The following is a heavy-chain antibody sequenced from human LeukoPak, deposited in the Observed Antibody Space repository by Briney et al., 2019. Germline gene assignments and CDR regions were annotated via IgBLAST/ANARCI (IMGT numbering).Heavy chain of an antibody. J-gene: IGHJ3*02. Sequence: GGSLRLSCAASGFTFSSYAMHWVRQAPGKGLEWVAVISYDGSNKYYADSVKGRFTISRDNSKNTLYLQMNSLRAEDTAVYYCARDPSSSWSNDAFDIWGQGTMVTVSS. CDR3: ARDPSSSWSNDAFDI. CDR1: GFTFSSYA. V-gene: IGHV3-30-3*01. D-gene: IGHD6-13*01. CDR2: ISYDGSNK.